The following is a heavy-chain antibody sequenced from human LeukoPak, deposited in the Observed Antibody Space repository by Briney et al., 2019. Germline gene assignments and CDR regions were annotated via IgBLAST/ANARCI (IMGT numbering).Heavy chain of an antibody. CDR3: AREGIRGSYYTD. V-gene: IGHV4-59*01. D-gene: IGHD1-26*01. CDR2: IYYSGTT. Sequence: SETLSLTCTVSGGSINNYYWSWTRQPPGKGLEWIGYIYYSGTTKYNPSLSSRVTISVDTSKNQFSLNLTSVTAADTAVYYCAREGIRGSYYTDWGRGTLVIVSS. CDR1: GGSINNYY. J-gene: IGHJ1*01.